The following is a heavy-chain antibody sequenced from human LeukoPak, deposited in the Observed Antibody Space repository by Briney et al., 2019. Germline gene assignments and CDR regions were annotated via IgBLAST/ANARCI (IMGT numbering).Heavy chain of an antibody. V-gene: IGHV4-31*11. CDR3: AREGAYRSSSADY. D-gene: IGHD6-13*01. J-gene: IGHJ4*02. CDR2: IYYSGST. CDR1: GGSISSGGYS. Sequence: SETLSLTCAVSGGSISSGGYSWSWIRQPPGKGLEWIGYIYYSGSTYYNPSLKSRVTISVDTSKNQFSLKLSSVTAADTAVYYCAREGAYRSSSADYWGQGTLVTVSS.